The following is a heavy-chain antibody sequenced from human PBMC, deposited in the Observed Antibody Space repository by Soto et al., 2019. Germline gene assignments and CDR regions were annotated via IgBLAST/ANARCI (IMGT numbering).Heavy chain of an antibody. D-gene: IGHD6-19*01. CDR3: ARDFDIAMSGNAFDI. V-gene: IGHV1-69*08. CDR1: GGTFSRHT. Sequence: QVQLVQSGAEVKKPGSSVKVSCKASGGTFSRHTLSWVRQAPGQGLAWMGRINPTLGTANYAQKFQGRVTFTADLCTSTAFMDLSSLRSDDTAVYYCARDFDIAMSGNAFDIWGQGTMVTVSS. CDR2: INPTLGTA. J-gene: IGHJ3*02.